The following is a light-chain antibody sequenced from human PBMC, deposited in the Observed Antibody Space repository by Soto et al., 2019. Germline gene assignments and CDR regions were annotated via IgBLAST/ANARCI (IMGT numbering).Light chain of an antibody. CDR2: DVS. V-gene: IGLV2-11*01. CDR1: SSDVGGYNY. Sequence: QSALTQPRSVSGSPGQSVTISCTGTSSDVGGYNYVSWYQQHPGKAPKVMIYDVSKRPSGVPDRFSGSKSGYTASLTISGLQAEDEADYYCNSYASGNARVFGTGTKLTVL. CDR3: NSYASGNARV. J-gene: IGLJ1*01.